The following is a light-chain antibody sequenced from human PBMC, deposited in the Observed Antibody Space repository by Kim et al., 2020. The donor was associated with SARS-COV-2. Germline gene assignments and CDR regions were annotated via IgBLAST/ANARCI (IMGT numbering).Light chain of an antibody. V-gene: IGKV3-20*01. CDR3: QLYDTSPPTWT. CDR1: QSVTNNY. Sequence: GERATLPCRASQSVTNNYLAWFQQKPGQAPRLFIYGASSRAAGIPDRFSGSGSGTDFTLTVSRLEPEDFAVYYCQLYDTSPPTWTFGQGTKVDIK. J-gene: IGKJ1*01. CDR2: GAS.